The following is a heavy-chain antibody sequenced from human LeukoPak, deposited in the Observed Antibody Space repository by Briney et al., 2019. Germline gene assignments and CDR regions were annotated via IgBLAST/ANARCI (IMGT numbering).Heavy chain of an antibody. D-gene: IGHD2-21*01. CDR2: INPNSGDT. Sequence: GASVKVSCKASGYTFTNNYIHWVRQAPGQGLEWLGWINPNSGDTRYEPKFQGRVTMTGDTSITTVYMELSSLRSDDTAVYFRARDYRGNSFDYWGQGTLVTVSS. J-gene: IGHJ4*02. CDR1: GYTFTNNY. V-gene: IGHV1-2*02. CDR3: ARDYRGNSFDY.